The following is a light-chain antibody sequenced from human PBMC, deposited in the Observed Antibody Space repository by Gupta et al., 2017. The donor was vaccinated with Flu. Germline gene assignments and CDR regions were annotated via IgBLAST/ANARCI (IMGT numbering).Light chain of an antibody. Sequence: DIVMTQSPDFLAVSLGERATVNCKSSQGILYAHNNKKFLGWYQQKPGQPPRLLIYWASSREPGVSDRFIGSGSGTDFTLTINDVQPEDVAFYYCHQYYTTPHTFGQGTRLEIK. CDR1: QGILYAHNNKKF. CDR2: WAS. CDR3: HQYYTTPHT. V-gene: IGKV4-1*01. J-gene: IGKJ2*01.